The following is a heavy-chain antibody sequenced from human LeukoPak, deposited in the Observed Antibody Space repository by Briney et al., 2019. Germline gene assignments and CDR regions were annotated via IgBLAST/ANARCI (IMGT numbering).Heavy chain of an antibody. Sequence: SVKVSCKASGGTFSSYAISWVRQAPGQGLEWMGGIIPIFGTANYAQKFQGRVTITADESTSTAYMELSSLRSEDTAVYYCATTLQWLVRRYYFDYWGQGTLVTVSS. V-gene: IGHV1-69*01. J-gene: IGHJ4*02. CDR3: ATTLQWLVRRYYFDY. CDR1: GGTFSSYA. CDR2: IIPIFGTA. D-gene: IGHD6-19*01.